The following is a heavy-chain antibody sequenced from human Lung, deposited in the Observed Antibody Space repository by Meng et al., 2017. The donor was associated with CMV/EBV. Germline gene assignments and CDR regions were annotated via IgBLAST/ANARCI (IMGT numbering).Heavy chain of an antibody. CDR1: GGTSSSYV. CDR2: IIPILGRA. J-gene: IGHJ6*01. CDR3: ARSRVLSSSPSRPPTYGMDV. Sequence: SVKVSCKASGGTSSSYVISWVRQAPGQGLEWMGGIIPILGRANYGQKFQARVTITADKSTSTAHMELSSLRSEDTAVYYCARSRVLSSSPSRPPTYGMDVWGQWXTVAVSS. V-gene: IGHV1-69*10. D-gene: IGHD2-2*01.